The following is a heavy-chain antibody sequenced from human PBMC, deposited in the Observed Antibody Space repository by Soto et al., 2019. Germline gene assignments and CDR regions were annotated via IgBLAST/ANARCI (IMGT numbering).Heavy chain of an antibody. CDR3: ARDPTP. Sequence: PSETLSLTCTVADGSISSGGYYWSWIRQHPGKGLEWIGYIYNSANTYYNPSLRSRVSISVDTSKNQFSLKLSSVTAADTAVYYCARDPTPWGQGTLVTVSS. D-gene: IGHD2-15*01. J-gene: IGHJ4*02. V-gene: IGHV4-31*03. CDR2: IYNSANT. CDR1: DGSISSGGYY.